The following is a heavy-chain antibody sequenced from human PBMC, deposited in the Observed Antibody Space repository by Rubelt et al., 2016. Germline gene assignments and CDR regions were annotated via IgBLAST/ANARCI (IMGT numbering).Heavy chain of an antibody. CDR1: GFIFSSYD. CDR2: IRYDGSNK. V-gene: IGHV3-33*01. Sequence: QVQLVESGGGVVQPGRSLRLSCAASGFIFSSYDMHWVRQAPGKGLEWVAVIRYDGSNKYYADSVKGRFTISRDNSKNTLYLQMNCRRAEYTAGYYCAREIAVDIVAPAVYWGQGTLVTVTS. J-gene: IGHJ4*02. CDR3: AREIAVDIVAPAVY. D-gene: IGHD5-12*01.